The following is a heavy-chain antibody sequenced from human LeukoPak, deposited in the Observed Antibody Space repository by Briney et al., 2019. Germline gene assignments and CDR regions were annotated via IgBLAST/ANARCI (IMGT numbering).Heavy chain of an antibody. D-gene: IGHD2-15*01. CDR2: INHSGST. J-gene: IGHJ5*02. Sequence: SETLSLTCAVYGGSFSSYYWSWIRQPPGKGLEWIGEINHSGSTNYNPSLKSRVTISVDTSKNQFSLKLSSVTAADTAVYYCARDHCSGGSCFNWFDPWGQGTLVTVSS. CDR3: ARDHCSGGSCFNWFDP. CDR1: GGSFSSYY. V-gene: IGHV4-34*01.